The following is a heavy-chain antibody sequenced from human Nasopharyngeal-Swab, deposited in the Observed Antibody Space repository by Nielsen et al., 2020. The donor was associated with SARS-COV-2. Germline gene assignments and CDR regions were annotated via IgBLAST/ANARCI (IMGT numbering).Heavy chain of an antibody. Sequence: GRQAPGKGLEWVSSISSSSSYIYYADSVKGRFTISRDNAKNSLYLQMNSLRAEDTAVYYCARDRSTIWFGELPLDAFDIWGQGTMVTVSS. CDR3: ARDRSTIWFGELPLDAFDI. D-gene: IGHD3-10*01. V-gene: IGHV3-21*01. CDR2: ISSSSSYI. J-gene: IGHJ3*02.